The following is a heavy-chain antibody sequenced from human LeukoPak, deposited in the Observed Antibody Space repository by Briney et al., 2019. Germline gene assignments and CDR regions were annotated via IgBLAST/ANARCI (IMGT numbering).Heavy chain of an antibody. CDR1: GLTFSSYW. V-gene: IGHV3-74*01. Sequence: GGSLRLSCAVSGLTFSSYWMHWVRQAPGKGLVWVSRINGDGSTTTYADSVKGRFTISRDNAKNTLYVQMNSLRVEDTAVYYCARDLDGSGNYHWFDPWGQGTLVTVSS. CDR2: INGDGSTT. J-gene: IGHJ5*02. CDR3: ARDLDGSGNYHWFDP. D-gene: IGHD3-10*01.